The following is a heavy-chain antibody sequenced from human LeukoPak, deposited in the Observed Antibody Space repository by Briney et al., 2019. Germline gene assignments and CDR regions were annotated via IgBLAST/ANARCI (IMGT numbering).Heavy chain of an antibody. D-gene: IGHD1-26*01. CDR2: ISYDGSNK. Sequence: GRSLRLSCAASGFTFSSYAMHWVRQAPGKGLEWVAVISYDGSNKYYADSVKGRFTISRDNSKNTLYLQMNSLRADDTAVYYCAKDPAPIARSTPGYWGQGTLVTVSS. CDR3: AKDPAPIARSTPGY. V-gene: IGHV3-30*01. J-gene: IGHJ4*02. CDR1: GFTFSSYA.